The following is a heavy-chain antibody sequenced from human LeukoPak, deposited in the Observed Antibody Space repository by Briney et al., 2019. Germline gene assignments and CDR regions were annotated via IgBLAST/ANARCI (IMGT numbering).Heavy chain of an antibody. V-gene: IGHV1-2*02. Sequence: GASVKVSCKASGYTFTGYYMHWMRQAPGQGLEWMGWINPNSGGTNYAQKFQGRVTMTRDTSISTAYMELSRLRSDDTAVYYCAKLIGNARIAAAGTYYYMDVWGKGTTVTVSS. CDR3: AKLIGNARIAAAGTYYYMDV. CDR1: GYTFTGYY. CDR2: INPNSGGT. D-gene: IGHD6-13*01. J-gene: IGHJ6*03.